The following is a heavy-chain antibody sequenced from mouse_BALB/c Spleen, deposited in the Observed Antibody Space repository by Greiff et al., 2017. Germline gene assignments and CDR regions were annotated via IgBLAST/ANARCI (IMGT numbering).Heavy chain of an antibody. CDR1: GFNINDYY. V-gene: IGHV14-4*02. Sequence: VQLQQSGAELVRSGASVKLSCTASGFNINDYYMHWVKQRPEQGLEWIGWIDPENGDTEYAPKFQGKATMTADTSSNTAYLQLSSLTSEDTAVYDCNAGFYYDYDRRFAYWGQGTLVTVSA. CDR3: NAGFYYDYDRRFAY. D-gene: IGHD2-4*01. J-gene: IGHJ3*01. CDR2: IDPENGDT.